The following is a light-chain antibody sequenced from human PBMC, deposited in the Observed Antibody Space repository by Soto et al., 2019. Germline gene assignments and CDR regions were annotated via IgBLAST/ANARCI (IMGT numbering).Light chain of an antibody. Sequence: EIVMTQSPATLSVSPGERATLSCRASQSVSSNLAWYQQKPGQAPRLLIYGASTRATGIPARFSGSGSGTEFTLTISSLQSEDFAVYYCQQRSNWPGTFGPGTKVDI. CDR1: QSVSSN. V-gene: IGKV3-15*01. J-gene: IGKJ3*01. CDR2: GAS. CDR3: QQRSNWPGT.